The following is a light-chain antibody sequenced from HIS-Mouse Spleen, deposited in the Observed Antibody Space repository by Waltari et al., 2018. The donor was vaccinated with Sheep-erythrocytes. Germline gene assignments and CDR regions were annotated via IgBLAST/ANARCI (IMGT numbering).Light chain of an antibody. CDR2: EVS. J-gene: IGLJ1*01. Sequence: QSALTQPRSVSGSPGQSVTISCTGTSSDVGGYNYVSWYQQHPGKAPKLMIYEVSKRPSGVPDSFSGSKSGDTASLTVSGLQAEDEADYYCCSYAGSYNHVFATGTKVTVL. V-gene: IGLV2-11*01. CDR1: SSDVGGYNY. CDR3: CSYAGSYNHV.